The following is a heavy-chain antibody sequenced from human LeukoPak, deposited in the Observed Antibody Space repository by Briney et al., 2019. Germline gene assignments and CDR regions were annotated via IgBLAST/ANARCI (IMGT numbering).Heavy chain of an antibody. CDR1: GFTFSSYA. J-gene: IGHJ4*02. CDR2: ISGSGGST. V-gene: IGHV3-23*01. Sequence: EPGGSLRLSCAASGFTFSSYAMSWVRQAPGKGLEWVSAISGSGGSTYYADSVKGRFTISRDKSKNTLYLQMNSLRAEDTAVYYCAKDGVRVPADDYWGQGTLVTVSS. CDR3: AKDGVRVPADDY. D-gene: IGHD2-2*01.